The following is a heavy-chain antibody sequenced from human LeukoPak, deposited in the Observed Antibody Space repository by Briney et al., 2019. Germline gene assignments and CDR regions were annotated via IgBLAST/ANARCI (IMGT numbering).Heavy chain of an antibody. CDR3: VRDSGAGIQLWLVNYYYYYGMDV. CDR1: GFTFSNYW. V-gene: IGHV3-7*03. CDR2: ISQDGSGK. D-gene: IGHD5-18*01. J-gene: IGHJ6*02. Sequence: GGSLRLSCGASGFTFSNYWMSWVRQAPGKGLEWVINISQDGSGKNYADSVEGRFTISRDNAKNSLYLQMNSLRAEDTAVYYCVRDSGAGIQLWLVNYYYYYGMDVWGQGTTVTVSS.